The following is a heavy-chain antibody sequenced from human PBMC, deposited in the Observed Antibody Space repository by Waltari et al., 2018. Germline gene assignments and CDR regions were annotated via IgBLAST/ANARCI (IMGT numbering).Heavy chain of an antibody. D-gene: IGHD3-22*01. Sequence: QVQLQESGPGLVKPSETLSLTCTVSGGSISSYYWSWIRQPPGKGLEWIGYIYYSGSTNYNPSLKSRVTISVDTSKNQFSLKLSSVTAADTAVYYCARDRRVVDYYDPSGRNDAFDIWGQGTMVTVSS. V-gene: IGHV4-59*01. CDR1: GGSISSYY. CDR2: IYYSGST. CDR3: ARDRRVVDYYDPSGRNDAFDI. J-gene: IGHJ3*02.